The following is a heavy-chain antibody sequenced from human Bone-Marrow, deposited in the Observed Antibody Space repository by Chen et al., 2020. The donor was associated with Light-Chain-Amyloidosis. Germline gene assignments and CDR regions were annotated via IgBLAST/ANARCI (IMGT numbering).Heavy chain of an antibody. CDR3: ARLYTVTTGNWFDP. V-gene: IGHV4-59*08. CDR2: VYYSGTT. J-gene: IGHJ5*02. Sequence: QVQLQESGPGLVKPSETLSLTCTVSGGSISSYYWSWIRQPPGKGLEWIGYVYYSGTTNYNPSLTRRVTLSLDTPKNHFPLKLTSVTAADTAVYYCARLYTVTTGNWFDPWGQGILVTVSS. CDR1: GGSISSYY. D-gene: IGHD4-17*01.